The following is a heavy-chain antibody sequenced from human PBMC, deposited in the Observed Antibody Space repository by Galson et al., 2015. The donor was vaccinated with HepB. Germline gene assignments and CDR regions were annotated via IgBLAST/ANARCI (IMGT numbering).Heavy chain of an antibody. CDR3: ARGFPLLLWFGELLPYYYGMDV. J-gene: IGHJ6*02. CDR1: GYTFTSYG. D-gene: IGHD3-10*01. CDR2: ISAYNGNT. V-gene: IGHV1-18*04. Sequence: SVKVSCKASGYTFTSYGISWVRQAPGQGLEWMGWISAYNGNTNYAQKLQGRVTMTTDTSTSTAYMELRSLRSDDTAVYYCARGFPLLLWFGELLPYYYGMDVWGQGTTVTVSS.